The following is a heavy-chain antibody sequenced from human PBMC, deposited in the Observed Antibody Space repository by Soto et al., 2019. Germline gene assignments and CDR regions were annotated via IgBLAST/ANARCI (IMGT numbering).Heavy chain of an antibody. CDR1: GFTFSSYG. J-gene: IGHJ4*02. V-gene: IGHV3-30*18. CDR2: ISYDGSNK. D-gene: IGHD3-22*01. CDR3: AKEIVGSSGYGVNFYFDY. Sequence: QVQLVESGGGVVQPGRSLRLSCAASGFTFSSYGMHWVRQAPGKGLEWVAVISYDGSNKYYADSVKGRFTISRDNSKNPLYLQMNSLRAEDTAVYYCAKEIVGSSGYGVNFYFDYWGQGTLVTVSS.